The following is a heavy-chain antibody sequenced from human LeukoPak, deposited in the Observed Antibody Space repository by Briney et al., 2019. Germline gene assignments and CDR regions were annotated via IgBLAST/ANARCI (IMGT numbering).Heavy chain of an antibody. D-gene: IGHD5-18*01. CDR2: IYYSGNT. V-gene: IGHV4-39*07. CDR3: ARLSGYCYGYFDY. J-gene: IGHJ4*02. CDR1: GGSISSSNYY. Sequence: SETLSLTCAVSGGSISSSNYYWGWIRQAPGKGLEWIGTIYYSGNTFYNPTLQSRVSISVDTSRNHFSLNLSSVTAADTAVYYCARLSGYCYGYFDYWGQGALATVSS.